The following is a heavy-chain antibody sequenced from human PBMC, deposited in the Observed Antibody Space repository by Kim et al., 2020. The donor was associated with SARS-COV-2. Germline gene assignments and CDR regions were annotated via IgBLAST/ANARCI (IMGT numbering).Heavy chain of an antibody. CDR1: GFTFSSST. D-gene: IGHD1-1*01. V-gene: IGHV1-58*02. CDR2: IVAGSGNT. Sequence: SVKVSCKSSGFTFSSSTMQWVRQARGQRLEWVGWIVAGSGNTNYAQKFQERVTITRDMSTSTAYMEVSSLGSEDTAVYYCAAVRGRNTGTTYYYYGMDVWGQGTTVTVSS. J-gene: IGHJ6*02. CDR3: AAVRGRNTGTTYYYYGMDV.